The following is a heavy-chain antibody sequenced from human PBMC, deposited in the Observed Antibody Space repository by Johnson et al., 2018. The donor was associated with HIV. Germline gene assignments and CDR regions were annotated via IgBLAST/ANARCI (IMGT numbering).Heavy chain of an antibody. CDR1: GFSVSNNY. CDR2: IYSGGST. Sequence: VQLVESGGGLIQPGGSLRLSCVISGFSVSNNYMSWVRQAPGKGLEWVSVIYSGGSTSYAESVKDRFTISRDNSKNTVNLQMNSLRAEDTAVYYCARGRAILAARPAGAFDVWGPGTMVTVSS. V-gene: IGHV3-66*03. J-gene: IGHJ3*01. CDR3: ARGRAILAARPAGAFDV. D-gene: IGHD6-6*01.